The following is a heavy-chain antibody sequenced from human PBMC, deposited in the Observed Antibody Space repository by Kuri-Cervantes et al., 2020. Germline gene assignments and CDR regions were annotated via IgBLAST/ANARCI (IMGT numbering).Heavy chain of an antibody. CDR1: GFTFSSYA. Sequence: GESLKISCAASGFTFSSYAMSWVRQAPGKGLEWVSAISGSGGSTYYADSVKGRFTISRDNSKNTLYLQMNSLRADDTAVYYCARGTMVQGVIMLHSYYYYMDVWGKGTTVTVSS. CDR3: ARGTMVQGVIMLHSYYYYMDV. CDR2: ISGSGGST. D-gene: IGHD3-10*01. V-gene: IGHV3-23*01. J-gene: IGHJ6*03.